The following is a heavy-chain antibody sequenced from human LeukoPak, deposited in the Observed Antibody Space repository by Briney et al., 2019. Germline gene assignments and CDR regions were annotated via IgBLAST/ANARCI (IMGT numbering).Heavy chain of an antibody. Sequence: PGGSLRLSCEASGFTFSSYAMTWVRQTPGKGLEWVSSISGSGGYTYYTDSVQGRFTISRDNSRNTLYLTMSSLRVEDTAVYYCAKDGQPSTRSYLCTNGICYENYWGQGALVTVSS. D-gene: IGHD2-8*01. CDR3: AKDGQPSTRSYLCTNGICYENY. CDR2: ISGSGGYT. J-gene: IGHJ4*02. V-gene: IGHV3-23*01. CDR1: GFTFSSYA.